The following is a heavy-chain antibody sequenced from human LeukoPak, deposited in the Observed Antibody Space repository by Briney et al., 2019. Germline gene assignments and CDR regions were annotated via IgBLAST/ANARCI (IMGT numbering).Heavy chain of an antibody. CDR2: ISYDGSNK. CDR1: GFTFSSYG. V-gene: IGHV3-30*18. CDR3: AKDQGGIVVVPAAMAY. J-gene: IGHJ4*02. Sequence: GRSLRLSCAASGFTFSSYGIHWVRQAPGKGLEWVAVISYDGSNKYYADSVKGRFTLSRDNSKNTLYLQMNSLRAEDTAVYYCAKDQGGIVVVPAAMAYWGQGTLVTVSS. D-gene: IGHD2-2*01.